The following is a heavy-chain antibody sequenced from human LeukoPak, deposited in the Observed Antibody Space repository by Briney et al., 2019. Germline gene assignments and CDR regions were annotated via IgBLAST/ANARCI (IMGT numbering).Heavy chain of an antibody. D-gene: IGHD1-1*01. Sequence: GGSLRLSCAASGFTFSNFAMHWVRQAPGKGLEWVAVISFDGNIKYYADPVKGRFTISRDNSKNTLYLQMNSLRAEDSAEYYCAKSLLTTATGTGRAFDIWGQGTMVTVSA. CDR2: ISFDGNIK. CDR1: GFTFSNFA. CDR3: AKSLLTTATGTGRAFDI. J-gene: IGHJ3*02. V-gene: IGHV3-30-3*01.